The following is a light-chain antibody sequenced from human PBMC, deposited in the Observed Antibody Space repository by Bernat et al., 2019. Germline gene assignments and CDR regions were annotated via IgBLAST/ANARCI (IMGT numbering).Light chain of an antibody. CDR3: QHRSEWPIT. CDR1: QSFGSTY. J-gene: IGKJ5*01. V-gene: IGKV3D-20*02. Sequence: EIVLTQSPGILSLSPGERATLSCRASQSFGSTYLAWYQQKPGQAPRLLIYDISNRATGIPPRFSGSGSGTDFVLTISSLEPEDFAVYYCQHRSEWPITFGQGTRLEIK. CDR2: DIS.